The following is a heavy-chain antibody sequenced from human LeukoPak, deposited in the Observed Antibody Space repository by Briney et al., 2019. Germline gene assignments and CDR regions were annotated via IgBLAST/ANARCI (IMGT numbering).Heavy chain of an antibody. CDR2: ISYDGSNK. V-gene: IGHV3-30-3*02. J-gene: IGHJ3*02. CDR1: GFTFSSYA. Sequence: GGSLRLPCAASGFTFSSYAMHWVRQAPGKGLEWVAVISYDGSNKYYADSVKGRFTISRDNSKNTLYLQMNSLRAEDTAVYYCAKPHNKKGAFDIWGQGTMVTVSS. CDR3: AKPHNKKGAFDI. D-gene: IGHD1-14*01.